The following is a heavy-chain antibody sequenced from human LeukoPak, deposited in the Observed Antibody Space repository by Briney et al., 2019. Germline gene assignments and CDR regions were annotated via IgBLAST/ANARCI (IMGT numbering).Heavy chain of an antibody. J-gene: IGHJ4*02. Sequence: PSETLSLTCAVSRYSIGSGYHWAWIRQPPGKGLEWIGSIYRSGSAYYNPSLKSRVTISVDTSKNQFSLRVTSVTAADTAVYYCARVDYILDYWGQGTLVTVSS. CDR2: IYRSGSA. CDR1: RYSIGSGYH. CDR3: ARVDYILDY. D-gene: IGHD4-11*01. V-gene: IGHV4-38-2*01.